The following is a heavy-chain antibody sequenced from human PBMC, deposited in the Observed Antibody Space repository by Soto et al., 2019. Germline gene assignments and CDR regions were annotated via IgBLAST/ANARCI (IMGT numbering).Heavy chain of an antibody. D-gene: IGHD6-19*01. CDR1: GFTFSGSG. V-gene: IGHV3-73*01. J-gene: IGHJ4*02. Sequence: HPGGSLRLSCAASGFTFSGSGIHWVRQASGKGLEWVGRIRTKTNNYATAYAASVKGRFTISRDDSKNMAYLQMNSLKTEDTAVYYCTAMAGIDYWGRGTLVTVSS. CDR3: TAMAGIDY. CDR2: IRTKTNNYAT.